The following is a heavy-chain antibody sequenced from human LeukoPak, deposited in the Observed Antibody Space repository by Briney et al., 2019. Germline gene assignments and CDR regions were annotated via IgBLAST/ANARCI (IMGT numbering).Heavy chain of an antibody. D-gene: IGHD3-10*01. CDR1: GYTFTSYG. Sequence: ASVKVSCKASGYTFTSYGISWVRQAPGQGLEWMGWISAYNGNTNYAQKLQGRVTMTTDTSTSTAYMEPRSLRSDDTAVYYCARDGNSITMVRGVIVSWFDPWRQGTLVTVSS. CDR3: ARDGNSITMVRGVIVSWFDP. CDR2: ISAYNGNT. J-gene: IGHJ5*02. V-gene: IGHV1-18*01.